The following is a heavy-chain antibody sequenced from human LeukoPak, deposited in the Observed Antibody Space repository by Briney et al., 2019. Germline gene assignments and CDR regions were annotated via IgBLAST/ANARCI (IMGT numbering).Heavy chain of an antibody. D-gene: IGHD6-19*01. V-gene: IGHV4-59*08. CDR1: GGSISFYY. CDR2: IYYSGST. Sequence: SETLSLTCTVPGGSISFYYWSWIRQPPGKGLEWIGYIYYSGSTNYNPSLKSRVTISVDTSNNQFPLKLSSVTAADTAVYYCARRDNSGWNYFDYWGQGTLVTVSS. CDR3: ARRDNSGWNYFDY. J-gene: IGHJ4*02.